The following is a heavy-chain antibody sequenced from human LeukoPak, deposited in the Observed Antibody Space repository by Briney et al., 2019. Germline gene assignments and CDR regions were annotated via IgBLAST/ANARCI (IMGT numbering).Heavy chain of an antibody. V-gene: IGHV3-33*01. CDR1: GFSISSYD. Sequence: PGRSLRLSCAASGFSISSYDMHWVRQSPGKGLEWVAVIWYDGSKKYHADSVKGRFTISRDISKSTLYLEMSSLRAEDTAVYYCARDDCSTTYCYGYWGQGTLVTVSS. CDR2: IWYDGSKK. CDR3: ARDDCSTTYCYGY. J-gene: IGHJ4*02. D-gene: IGHD2-2*01.